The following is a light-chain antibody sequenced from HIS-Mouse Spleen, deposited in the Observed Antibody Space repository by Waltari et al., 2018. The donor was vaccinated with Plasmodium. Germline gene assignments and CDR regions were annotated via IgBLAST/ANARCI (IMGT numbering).Light chain of an antibody. CDR3: QQLNSYPYT. CDR2: AAS. Sequence: DIQLTQSPSFLSASVGDRVTITCRASQGIRSYLAWYQQKPGKAPKLLIYAASTLQSGVPSRFSSSGSGTDFTLTISSLQREDFATNYCQQLNSYPYTFGQGTKLEIK. J-gene: IGKJ2*01. CDR1: QGIRSY. V-gene: IGKV1-9*01.